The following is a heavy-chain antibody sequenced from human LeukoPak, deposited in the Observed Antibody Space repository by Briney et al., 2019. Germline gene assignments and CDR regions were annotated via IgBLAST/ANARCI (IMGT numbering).Heavy chain of an antibody. CDR1: GGSINSYY. CDR2: IYYSGST. J-gene: IGHJ4*02. D-gene: IGHD3-3*01. CDR3: AREFWSGYYDY. Sequence: PSETLSLTCTVSGGSINSYYWSWIRQPPGKGLEWIGYIYYSGSTNYNPSLKSRVTISVDTSRNQFSLKLSSVTAADTAVYYCAREFWSGYYDYWGQGTLVTVSS. V-gene: IGHV4-59*01.